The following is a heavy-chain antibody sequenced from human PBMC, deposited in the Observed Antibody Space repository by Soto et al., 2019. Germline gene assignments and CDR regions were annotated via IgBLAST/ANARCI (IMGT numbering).Heavy chain of an antibody. D-gene: IGHD3-10*01. CDR2: IYSGGST. CDR3: ARDGGSGSHYYYYMDV. J-gene: IGHJ6*03. Sequence: PGGSLRLSWAAAGFTGSSNYVSWVRQAPGKGLEWVSVIYSGGSTYYADSVKGRFTISRHNSKNTLYLQMNSLRAEDTAVYYCARDGGSGSHYYYYMDVWGKGPTVTVSS. CDR1: GFTGSSNY. V-gene: IGHV3-53*04.